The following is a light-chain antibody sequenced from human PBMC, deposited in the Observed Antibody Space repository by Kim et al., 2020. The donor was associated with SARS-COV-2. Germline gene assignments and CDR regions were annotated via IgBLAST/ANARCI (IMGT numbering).Light chain of an antibody. CDR2: DTS. CDR3: QQYDDLPYT. CDR1: QDISNY. V-gene: IGKV1-33*01. Sequence: DIQMTQSPSSLSASVGDRVTITCQASQDISNYLIWYQQKPGKAPKLLIYDTSNLEIGVPSRFSGSGSGTDFTFAISSLQPEDIATYYCQQYDDLPYTFGQGTKLEI. J-gene: IGKJ2*01.